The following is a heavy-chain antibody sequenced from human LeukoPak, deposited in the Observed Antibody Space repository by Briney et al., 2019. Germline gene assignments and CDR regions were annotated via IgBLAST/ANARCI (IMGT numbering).Heavy chain of an antibody. V-gene: IGHV3-48*04. D-gene: IGHD1-7*01. CDR3: ANNPELRIEYYFDY. J-gene: IGHJ4*02. CDR2: ISSSSSTI. Sequence: GGSLRLSCAASGFTFSSYSMNWVRQAPGKGLEWVSYISSSSSTIYYADSVKGRFTISRDNAKNSLYLQMNSLRAEDTAVYYCANNPELRIEYYFDYWGQGTLVTVSS. CDR1: GFTFSSYS.